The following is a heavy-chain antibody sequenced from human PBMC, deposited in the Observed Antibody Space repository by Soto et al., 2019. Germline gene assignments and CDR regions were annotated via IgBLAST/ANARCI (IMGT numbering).Heavy chain of an antibody. Sequence: QVQLVQSGAEVKKYGSSVKVSCKASGGTFSRYAISWVRQAPGQGLEWMGGITPMFGTANYAEKFQGRVPITPDESTSTAYMELSSLRSDDTAVYYCAQTLGLAVAGPGRFDLWGRGTLVTVSS. CDR3: AQTLGLAVAGPGRFDL. D-gene: IGHD6-19*01. CDR1: GGTFSRYA. CDR2: ITPMFGTA. V-gene: IGHV1-69*05. J-gene: IGHJ2*01.